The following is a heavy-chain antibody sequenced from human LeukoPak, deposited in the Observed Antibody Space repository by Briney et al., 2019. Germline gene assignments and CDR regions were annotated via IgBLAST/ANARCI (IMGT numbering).Heavy chain of an antibody. D-gene: IGHD3-3*01. CDR1: GFTFSSYA. V-gene: IGHV3-23*01. J-gene: IGHJ6*03. CDR3: AKSSSGYDFWSGWTDYYYYYYMDV. Sequence: GGSLRLSCAASGFTFSSYAMHWVRQAPGKGLEWVSAISGSGGSTYYADSVKGRFTISRDNSKNTLYLQMNSLRAEDTAVYYCAKSSSGYDFWSGWTDYYYYYYMDVWGKGTTVTVSS. CDR2: ISGSGGST.